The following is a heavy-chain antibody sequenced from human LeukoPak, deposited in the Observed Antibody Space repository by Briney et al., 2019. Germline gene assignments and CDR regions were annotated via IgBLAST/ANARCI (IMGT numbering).Heavy chain of an antibody. D-gene: IGHD6-13*01. V-gene: IGHV4-39*07. CDR1: GGSIISEDYY. CDR3: AKYSSSYLFDF. CDR2: IYYSGIT. J-gene: IGHJ4*02. Sequence: SETLSLTCTVSGGSIISEDYYWAWIRQPPGKGLEWIGTIYYSGITYYNPSLKSRVTMSVDTSKNQFSLKLSSVTAADTAVYYCAKYSSSYLFDFWGQGTLVTVSS.